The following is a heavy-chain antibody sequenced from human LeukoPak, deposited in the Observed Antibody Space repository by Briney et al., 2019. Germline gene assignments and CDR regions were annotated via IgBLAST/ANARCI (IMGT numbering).Heavy chain of an antibody. CDR3: ARGLTMIVVVNVFDY. CDR2: ISYDGSNK. J-gene: IGHJ4*02. V-gene: IGHV3-30-3*01. D-gene: IGHD3-22*01. CDR1: GFTFSSYA. Sequence: PGGSLRLSCAASGFTFSSYAMHWVRQAPGKGLEWVAVISYDGSNKYYADSVKGRFTISRDNSKNTLYLQMNSLRAEDTAVYYCARGLTMIVVVNVFDYWGQGTLVTVSS.